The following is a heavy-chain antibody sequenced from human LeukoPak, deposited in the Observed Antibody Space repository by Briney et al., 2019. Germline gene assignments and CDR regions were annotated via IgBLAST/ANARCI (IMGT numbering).Heavy chain of an antibody. CDR1: GGSISSSSYY. J-gene: IGHJ4*02. Sequence: PSETLSLTCTVSGGSISSSSYYWGWIRQPPGKGLEWIGSIYYSGSTYYNPSLKSRVTISVDTSKNQFSLKLSSVTAADTAVYYCARPPRDDYYDSSGNVDYWGQGTLVTVSS. V-gene: IGHV4-39*01. CDR2: IYYSGST. D-gene: IGHD3-22*01. CDR3: ARPPRDDYYDSSGNVDY.